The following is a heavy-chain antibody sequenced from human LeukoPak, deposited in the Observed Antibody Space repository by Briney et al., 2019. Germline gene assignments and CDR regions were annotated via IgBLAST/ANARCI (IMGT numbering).Heavy chain of an antibody. J-gene: IGHJ3*02. V-gene: IGHV4-30-2*01. CDR1: GDSISSGGYY. CDR3: ARDGAYCDFWQGAFDI. Sequence: SETLSLTCTVSGDSISSGGYYWSWIRQPPGKGLEWIGYIYHSGSTSYNPSLKSRVTVSVDRSKNQFSLKLSSVTAADTAVYYCARDGAYCDFWQGAFDIWGQGTMVTVSS. CDR2: IYHSGST. D-gene: IGHD3-3*01.